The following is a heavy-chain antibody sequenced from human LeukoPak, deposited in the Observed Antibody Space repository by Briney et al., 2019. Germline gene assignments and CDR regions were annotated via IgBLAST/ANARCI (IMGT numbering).Heavy chain of an antibody. J-gene: IGHJ4*02. CDR1: GYSISGAYY. D-gene: IGHD1-26*01. CDR2: MSHSGST. Sequence: PSETLSLTCTVSGYSISGAYYWGWIRQPPGKGLEWIGSMSHSGSTYYNASLKSRVTISEDTSKNQFSLKLSSVTAADTAVYYCGRGTKNSGSYPAYFDYWGQGTLVTVSS. V-gene: IGHV4-38-2*02. CDR3: GRGTKNSGSYPAYFDY.